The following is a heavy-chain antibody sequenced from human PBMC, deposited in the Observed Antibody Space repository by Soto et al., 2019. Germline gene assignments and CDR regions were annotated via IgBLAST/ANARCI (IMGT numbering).Heavy chain of an antibody. CDR1: GCTFSTTA. CDR3: ARDSHSAGGWFAP. J-gene: IGHJ5*02. D-gene: IGHD2-15*01. V-gene: IGHV1-69*10. CDR2: IVPIFGIP. Sequence: ASVKVSCKASGCTFSTTAITWVRQAPGQGLEWMGGIVPIFGIPNYAQKFQGRLAITADKSTNTAYMELISLRSEDTAVYYCARDSHSAGGWFAPWGLGTLVTVSS.